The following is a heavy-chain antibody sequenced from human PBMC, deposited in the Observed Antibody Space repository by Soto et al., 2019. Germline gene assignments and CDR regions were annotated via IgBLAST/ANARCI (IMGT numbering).Heavy chain of an antibody. CDR3: ARDRFEYSSGFDAFDI. CDR2: ISAYNGNT. D-gene: IGHD6-19*01. V-gene: IGHV1-18*01. J-gene: IGHJ3*02. CDR1: GYTFTSYG. Sequence: QVQLMQSGAEVKKPGASVKVSCKASGYTFTSYGISWVRQAPGQGLEWMGWISAYNGNTNYAQKLQGRVTMTTDTSTSTAYMELRSLRSDDTAVYYCARDRFEYSSGFDAFDIWGQGTMVTVSS.